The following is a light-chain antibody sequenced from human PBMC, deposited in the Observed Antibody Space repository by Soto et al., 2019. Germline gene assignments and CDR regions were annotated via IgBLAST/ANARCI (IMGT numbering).Light chain of an antibody. V-gene: IGKV1-9*01. CDR1: QGISSY. CDR3: QQLNIDSYPIT. J-gene: IGKJ5*01. CDR2: ASS. Sequence: IQLTQSPSSLSASVGDRVTITCRASQGISSYLAWYQQKPGKAPKLLIKASSRLQTGVPSRFSGSVSGTDFTLTISGLQPDDFATYYCQQLNIDSYPITFGQGTRLELK.